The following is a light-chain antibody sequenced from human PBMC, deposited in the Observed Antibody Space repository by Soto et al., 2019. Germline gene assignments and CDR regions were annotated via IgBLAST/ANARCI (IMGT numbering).Light chain of an antibody. CDR1: QSVKSN. V-gene: IGKV3-15*01. J-gene: IGKJ4*01. Sequence: EVVMTQSPATLSVSPGESATLSCRASQSVKSNLAWYQQKPGQAPRLLIYGASNRPPAIPARFSGSGSGTEFTITITNVQSEDFAVYYCQQHDNWPPVTFGGGTKVESK. CDR2: GAS. CDR3: QQHDNWPPVT.